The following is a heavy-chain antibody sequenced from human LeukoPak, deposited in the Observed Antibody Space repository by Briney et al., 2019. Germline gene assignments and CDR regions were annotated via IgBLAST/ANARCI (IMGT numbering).Heavy chain of an antibody. Sequence: GGSLRLSCAASGFTFSSYAMSWVRQAPGKRLEWVSAISGSGGSTYYADSVKGRFTISRDNSKNTLYLQMNSLRAEDTAVYYCAKDLALQDIVVVVAATGSPIDYWGQGTLVTVSS. CDR1: GFTFSSYA. D-gene: IGHD2-15*01. J-gene: IGHJ4*02. CDR3: AKDLALQDIVVVVAATGSPIDY. V-gene: IGHV3-23*01. CDR2: ISGSGGST.